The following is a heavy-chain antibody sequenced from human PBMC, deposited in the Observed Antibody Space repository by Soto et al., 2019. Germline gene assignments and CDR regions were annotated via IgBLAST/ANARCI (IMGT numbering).Heavy chain of an antibody. CDR1: GFTFSNAW. J-gene: IGHJ3*02. CDR2: IKSKTDGGTT. V-gene: IGHV3-15*07. Sequence: GGSLSLSCAASGFTFSNAWMNWVRQAPGKGLEWVGRIKSKTDGGTTDYAAPVKGRFTISRDDSKNTLYLQMNSLKTEDTAVYYCTTDYYDSSGYGPYAFDIWGQGTMVTVSS. D-gene: IGHD3-22*01. CDR3: TTDYYDSSGYGPYAFDI.